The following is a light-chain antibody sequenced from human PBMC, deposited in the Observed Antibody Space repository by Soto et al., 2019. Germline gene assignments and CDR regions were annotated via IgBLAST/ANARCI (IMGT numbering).Light chain of an antibody. V-gene: IGLV2-14*01. CDR2: DVS. J-gene: IGLJ1*01. CDR1: SSDVGGYNY. CDR3: SSYTSSSINYA. Sequence: QSALTQPASVSGSPGQSITISCTGTSSDVGGYNYVSWYQQHPGKAPELMIYDVSNRPSGVSNRFSGSKSGNTASLTISGLQAEDEADYYCSSYTSSSINYAFGTGTKVTVL.